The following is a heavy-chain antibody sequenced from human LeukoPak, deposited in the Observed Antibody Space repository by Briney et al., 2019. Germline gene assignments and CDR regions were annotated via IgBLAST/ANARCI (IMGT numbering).Heavy chain of an antibody. CDR3: VRPESAGTKYRFDY. D-gene: IGHD1-1*01. J-gene: IGHJ4*02. CDR2: KYYDGNSVNT. CDR1: GGSISYYY. Sequence: SATLSLTCIVSGGSISYYYWTCIRQPPGKGLEWIGYKYYDGNSVNTTYNPSLESPVTISVDTSTHNVSLILTSVTAADTAVYYCVRPESAGTKYRFDYWGQGALVTVS. V-gene: IGHV4-59*01.